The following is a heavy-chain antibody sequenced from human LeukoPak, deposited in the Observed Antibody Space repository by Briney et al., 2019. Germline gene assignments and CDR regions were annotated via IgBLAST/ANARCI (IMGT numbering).Heavy chain of an antibody. J-gene: IGHJ4*02. CDR3: AKDITWGFSSGWYDY. Sequence: GGSLRLSCAASGFTFNSYGMRWVRQAPGKGLEWVAAISYDGSNKYYADSVKGRFTISRESSKNTLDLQMNSLRAEDTAVYYCAKDITWGFSSGWYDYWGQGTLVTVSS. CDR1: GFTFNSYG. CDR2: ISYDGSNK. D-gene: IGHD6-19*01. V-gene: IGHV3-30*18.